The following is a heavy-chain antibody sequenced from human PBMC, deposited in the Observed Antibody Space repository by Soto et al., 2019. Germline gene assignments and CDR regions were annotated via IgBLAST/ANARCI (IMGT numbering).Heavy chain of an antibody. Sequence: VGSLRLSCAASGFTFSSYAMSWVRQAPGKGLEWVSVISASDGGTYYADSVKGRFTISRDNSKNTLYLQMNSLRAEDTAVYYCQSYCSGGSCYRTNAFDFWGQGTKVTVSS. CDR1: GFTFSSYA. V-gene: IGHV3-23*01. D-gene: IGHD2-15*01. CDR3: QSYCSGGSCYRTNAFDF. CDR2: ISASDGGT. J-gene: IGHJ3*01.